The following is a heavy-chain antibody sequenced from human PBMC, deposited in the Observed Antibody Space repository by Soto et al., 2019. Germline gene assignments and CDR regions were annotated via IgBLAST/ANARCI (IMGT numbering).Heavy chain of an antibody. CDR2: IYYSGDT. CDR1: GGSISSYY. CDR3: ARDTRYGVLDY. J-gene: IGHJ4*02. Sequence: QVQLQESGPGLVKPSGTLSLTCTVSGGSISSYYWSWIRQPPGKGLEWIGYIYYSGDTNYNPSLKSRVTISVDTSKNQFSLSLSSLTAADTAVYYCARDTRYGVLDYWGQGTLVTVSS. V-gene: IGHV4-59*01. D-gene: IGHD4-17*01.